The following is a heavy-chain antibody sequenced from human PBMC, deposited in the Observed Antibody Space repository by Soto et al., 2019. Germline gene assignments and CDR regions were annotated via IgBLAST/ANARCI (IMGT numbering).Heavy chain of an antibody. CDR1: GFRLKSYA. Sequence: PGGSMGLSCAASGFRLKSYAMSWVLKAPGKGLEWVSAISGSGGSTYYADSVKGRFTISRDNAKNSLYLQMNSLRAEDTAVYYCARDWGLRFGRPFDYWGQGTLVTVSS. CDR3: ARDWGLRFGRPFDY. J-gene: IGHJ4*02. V-gene: IGHV3-23*01. D-gene: IGHD3-3*01. CDR2: ISGSGGST.